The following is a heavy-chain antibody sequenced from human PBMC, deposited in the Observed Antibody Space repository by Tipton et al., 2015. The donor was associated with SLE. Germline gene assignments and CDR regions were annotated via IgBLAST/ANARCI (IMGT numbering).Heavy chain of an antibody. CDR3: ARDAIPYYDYVFSAFDI. V-gene: IGHV4-59*11. CDR2: IYYSGST. J-gene: IGHJ3*02. CDR1: GGSISSHY. D-gene: IGHD3-16*01. Sequence: TLSLTCTVSGGSISSHYWSWIRQPPGKGLEWIGYIYYSGSTNHNPSLKSRVTISVDTSKNQFSLKLSSVTAADTAVYYCARDAIPYYDYVFSAFDIWGQGTMVTVSS.